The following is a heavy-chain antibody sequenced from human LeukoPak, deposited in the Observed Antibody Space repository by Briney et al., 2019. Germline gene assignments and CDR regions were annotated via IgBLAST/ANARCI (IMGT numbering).Heavy chain of an antibody. D-gene: IGHD2-8*02. V-gene: IGHV4-34*01. J-gene: IGHJ5*02. CDR2: INHSGST. CDR3: ARGLGGWWPEPFA. CDR1: GGSFSGYY. Sequence: PSETLSLTCAVYGGSFSGYYWSWIRQPPGKGLEWIGEINHSGSTNYNPSLESRVTISVDTSKNQFSLKLSSVTAADTAAYYCARGLGGWWPEPFAWGQGTLVTVSS.